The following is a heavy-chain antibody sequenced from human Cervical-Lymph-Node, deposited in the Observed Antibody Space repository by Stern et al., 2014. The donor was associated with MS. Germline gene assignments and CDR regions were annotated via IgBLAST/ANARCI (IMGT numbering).Heavy chain of an antibody. J-gene: IGHJ3*02. D-gene: IGHD6-19*01. Sequence: VHLVESGAEVKKPGSSVKVSCKASGVTFSTYAVSWVRQAPGQGLEWMGGVIPLFDIAKYEQKFQGRVTITAADSTNTAYMELSSLTSEDTAVYYCASGSGNYQGAFDIWGQGTMVIVSS. V-gene: IGHV1-69*01. CDR2: VIPLFDIA. CDR1: GVTFSTYA. CDR3: ASGSGNYQGAFDI.